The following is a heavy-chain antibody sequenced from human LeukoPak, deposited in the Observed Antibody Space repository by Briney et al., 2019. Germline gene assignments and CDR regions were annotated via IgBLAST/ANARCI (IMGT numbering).Heavy chain of an antibody. CDR2: ISGSGGST. CDR3: AKLTGRHYYDSSGYLYYFDY. Sequence: GGSLTLSCAASGFTFSSYAMSWVRQAPGKGLEWVSAISGSGGSTYYADSVKGRFTISRDNSKNTLYLQMNSLRAEDTAVYYCAKLTGRHYYDSSGYLYYFDYWGQGTLVTVSS. V-gene: IGHV3-23*01. J-gene: IGHJ4*02. D-gene: IGHD3-22*01. CDR1: GFTFSSYA.